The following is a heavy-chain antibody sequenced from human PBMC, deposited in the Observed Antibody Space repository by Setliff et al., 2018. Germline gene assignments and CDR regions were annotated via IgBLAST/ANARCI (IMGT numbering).Heavy chain of an antibody. CDR2: IHPWGGSSEST. D-gene: IGHD1-26*01. J-gene: IGHJ4*02. Sequence: SETLSLTCTVSGGSINSGSYYWSWIRQAPGKGLEWIGYIHPWGGSSESTNYSPSLKSRITISLDKSKSQFSLKLTSVTVADTAVYYCARGLHSGTYWGTRPLGLDYWGQGSLVTVSS. CDR3: ARGLHSGTYWGTRPLGLDY. CDR1: GGSINSGSYY. V-gene: IGHV4-61*05.